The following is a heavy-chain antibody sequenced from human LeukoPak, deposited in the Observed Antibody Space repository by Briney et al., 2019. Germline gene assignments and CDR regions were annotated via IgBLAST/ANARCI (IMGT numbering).Heavy chain of an antibody. Sequence: GRSLRLSCAASGFTFSNAWMSWVRQAPGKGLEWVGRIKSKTDGGTTDYAAPVKGRFTISRDDSKNTLYLQMNSLKTEDTAVYYCARVGRTYYDTLGDYWGQGTLVTVSS. J-gene: IGHJ4*02. D-gene: IGHD3-9*01. V-gene: IGHV3-15*01. CDR2: IKSKTDGGTT. CDR3: ARVGRTYYDTLGDY. CDR1: GFTFSNAW.